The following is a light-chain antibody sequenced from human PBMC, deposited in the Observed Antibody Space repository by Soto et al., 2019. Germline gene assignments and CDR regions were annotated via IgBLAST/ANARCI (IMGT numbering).Light chain of an antibody. Sequence: EIVLTQSPATLSLSPGERATLSCRASQSVSSYLAWYQQKPGQAPRLLIYDASNRATGIPARFSGSGSGTDFTLTISSLEPEDFAVYYCQQRSNWPITFGQGRLLEI. CDR3: QQRSNWPIT. CDR1: QSVSSY. V-gene: IGKV3-11*01. J-gene: IGKJ5*01. CDR2: DAS.